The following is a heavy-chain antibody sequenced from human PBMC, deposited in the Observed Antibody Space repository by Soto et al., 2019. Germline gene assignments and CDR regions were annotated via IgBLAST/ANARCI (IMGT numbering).Heavy chain of an antibody. Sequence: PSETLSLTCTVSGGSISSSSYYWGCIRQPPGKGLEWIGSIYYSGSTYYNPSLKSRVTISVDTSKNQFSLKLSSVTAADTAVYYCARPSTGYSSGLYYYYGMDVWGQGTTVTVS. CDR2: IYYSGST. CDR3: ARPSTGYSSGLYYYYGMDV. D-gene: IGHD6-19*01. CDR1: GGSISSSSYY. V-gene: IGHV4-39*01. J-gene: IGHJ6*02.